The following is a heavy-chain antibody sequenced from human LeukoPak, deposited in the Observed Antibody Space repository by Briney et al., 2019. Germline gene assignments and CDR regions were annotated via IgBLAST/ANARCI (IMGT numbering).Heavy chain of an antibody. V-gene: IGHV5-51*01. J-gene: IGHJ6*02. CDR3: ARLGKQQLAGPPYGMDV. CDR2: IYPGDSDT. Sequence: GESLKISCKGSGYSFTSYWIGWVRQMPGKGLEWMGIIYPGDSDTRYSPSFQGQVTISADKSISTAYLQWSSLKASDTAMYYCARLGKQQLAGPPYGMDVWGQGTTVTVSS. CDR1: GYSFTSYW. D-gene: IGHD6-13*01.